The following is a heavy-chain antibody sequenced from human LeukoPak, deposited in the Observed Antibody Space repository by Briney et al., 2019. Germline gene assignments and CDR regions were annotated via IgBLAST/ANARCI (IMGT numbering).Heavy chain of an antibody. CDR1: GGSISSYY. Sequence: SETLSLTCTVSGGSISSYYWSWIRQPPGKGLEWIGNIYDSGSTDYNPTLKSRVTISVDTSKNQCSLKLSSVTAADTAVYYCARQSISGSSLSYFDYWGQGTLVNVSS. CDR2: IYDSGST. V-gene: IGHV4-59*01. CDR3: ARQSISGSSLSYFDY. D-gene: IGHD3-22*01. J-gene: IGHJ4*02.